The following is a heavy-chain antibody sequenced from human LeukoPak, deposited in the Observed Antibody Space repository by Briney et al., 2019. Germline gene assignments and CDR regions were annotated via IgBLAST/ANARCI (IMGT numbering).Heavy chain of an antibody. CDR3: ATSPPGSYYNVFDY. D-gene: IGHD1-26*01. V-gene: IGHV4-59*08. CDR1: GGSISSYY. Sequence: SETLSLTCTVSGGSISSYYWSWIRQPPGKGLEWIGYIYYSGSTNYNPSPKSRVTISVDTSKNQFSLKLSSVTAADTAVYYCATSPPGSYYNVFDYWGQGTLVTVSS. J-gene: IGHJ4*02. CDR2: IYYSGST.